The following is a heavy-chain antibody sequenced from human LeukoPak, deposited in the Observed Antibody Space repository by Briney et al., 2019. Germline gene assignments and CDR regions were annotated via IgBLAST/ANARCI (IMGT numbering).Heavy chain of an antibody. D-gene: IGHD2-2*03. CDR2: IIPIFGTA. Sequence: EASVKVSCKASGGTFSSYAISWVRQAPGQGLEWMGGIIPIFGTANYAQKFQGRVTITADESTSTAYMELSSLRSDDTAVYYCARDGYCSSTSCLVAYYYYYGMDVWGQGTTVTVSS. CDR1: GGTFSSYA. V-gene: IGHV1-69*13. CDR3: ARDGYCSSTSCLVAYYYYYGMDV. J-gene: IGHJ6*02.